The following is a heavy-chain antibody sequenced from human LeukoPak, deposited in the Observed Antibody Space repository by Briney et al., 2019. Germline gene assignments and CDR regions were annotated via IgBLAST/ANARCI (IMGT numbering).Heavy chain of an antibody. Sequence: SQTLSLTCTVSGGSISSGGYYWSWIRQHPGKGLEWIGYIYYSGSTYYNPSLKSRVTISVDTSKNQFSLKLSSVTAADTAVYYWARTYYYGSGRWETSQRLGEYWGQGTLVTVSS. V-gene: IGHV4-31*03. CDR2: IYYSGST. D-gene: IGHD3-10*01. CDR3: ARTYYYGSGRWETSQRLGEY. J-gene: IGHJ4*02. CDR1: GGSISSGGYY.